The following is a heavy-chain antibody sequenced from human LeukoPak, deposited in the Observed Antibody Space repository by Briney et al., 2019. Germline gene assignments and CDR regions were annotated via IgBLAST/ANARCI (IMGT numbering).Heavy chain of an antibody. D-gene: IGHD3-22*01. V-gene: IGHV3-9*01. Sequence: TGGSLRLSCAASGFTFDDYAMHWVRQAPGKGLEWVSGISWNSGSIGYADSVKGRFTISRDNAKNSLYLQMNSLRAEDTAVYYCARDDSSGYYYDAFDIWGQGTMVTVSS. CDR3: ARDDSSGYYYDAFDI. J-gene: IGHJ3*02. CDR1: GFTFDDYA. CDR2: ISWNSGSI.